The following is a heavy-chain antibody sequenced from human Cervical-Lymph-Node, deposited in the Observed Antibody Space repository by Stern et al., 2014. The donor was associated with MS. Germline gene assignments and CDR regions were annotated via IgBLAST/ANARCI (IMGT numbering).Heavy chain of an antibody. CDR3: ARSAYSIITSFDY. V-gene: IGHV5-51*01. CDR2: IHPSDSDT. Sequence: EVQLVESGAEVTKPGESLKISCKGSGYSFTNYWIGWVRQMPGKGLEWMGIIHPSDSDTRYSPSFQGQVTISVDKSNRTAYLHWSSLKASDTAMYYCARSAYSIITSFDYWGQGTLVTVSS. CDR1: GYSFTNYW. D-gene: IGHD4-11*01. J-gene: IGHJ4*02.